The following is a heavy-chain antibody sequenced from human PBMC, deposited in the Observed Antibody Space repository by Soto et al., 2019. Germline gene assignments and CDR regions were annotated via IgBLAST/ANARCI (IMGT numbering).Heavy chain of an antibody. CDR3: ARRVELERRRNHDAFDI. Sequence: SETLSLTCTVSGGSISTYYWSWVRQPPGKGLEWIGYIYYNGNTNYDPSLKGRVTISLDTSKNQFSLKLNSVTAADTAVYYCARRVELERRRNHDAFDIWGQGTMVTVSS. CDR2: IYYNGNT. D-gene: IGHD1-1*01. CDR1: GGSISTYY. V-gene: IGHV4-59*08. J-gene: IGHJ3*02.